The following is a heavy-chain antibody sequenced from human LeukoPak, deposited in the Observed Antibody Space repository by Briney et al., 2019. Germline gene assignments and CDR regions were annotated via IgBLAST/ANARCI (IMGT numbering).Heavy chain of an antibody. D-gene: IGHD6-19*01. J-gene: IGHJ4*02. CDR3: AKALVLTVAGTYYVDH. CDR2: IRFDESRT. CDR1: GFTFSNYG. V-gene: IGHV3-30*02. Sequence: GGSLRLSCAASGFTFSNYGMHWVRQAPGKGLEWVAFIRFDESRTFYGDSVKGRFIISRDNSENTLFPHMHSLRPEDTAVYYCAKALVLTVAGTYYVDHWGQGTLVTVSS.